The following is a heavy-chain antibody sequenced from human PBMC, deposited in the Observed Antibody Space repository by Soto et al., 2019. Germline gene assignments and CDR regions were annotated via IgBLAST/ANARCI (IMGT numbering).Heavy chain of an antibody. Sequence: QVQLVQSGAEVKKPGSSVKVSCKASGGTFSSYTISWVRQAPGQGLEWMGRVIPILGIANYAQKFQGRVTITADKSTSTAYMERSSLRSEDTAVYYCARDGDYGDYAGYWGQGTLVTVSS. D-gene: IGHD4-17*01. V-gene: IGHV1-69*08. CDR3: ARDGDYGDYAGY. J-gene: IGHJ4*02. CDR2: VIPILGIA. CDR1: GGTFSSYT.